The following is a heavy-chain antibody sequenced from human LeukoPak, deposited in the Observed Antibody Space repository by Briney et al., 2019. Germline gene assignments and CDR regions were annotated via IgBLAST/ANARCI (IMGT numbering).Heavy chain of an antibody. J-gene: IGHJ5*02. Sequence: PSETLSLTCSVSGDSISNYYWSWIRQPPGKGLEWIGYISYSGATNYNPSLKSRVTISVDTSKNQFSLKLSSVTDADTAVYYCARELGPLAGHNWLDPWGQGTLVTV. CDR2: ISYSGAT. D-gene: IGHD6-19*01. V-gene: IGHV4-59*01. CDR1: GDSISNYY. CDR3: ARELGPLAGHNWLDP.